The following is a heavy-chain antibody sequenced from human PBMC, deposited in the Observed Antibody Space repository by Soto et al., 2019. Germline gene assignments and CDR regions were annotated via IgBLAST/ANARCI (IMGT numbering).Heavy chain of an antibody. Sequence: EVQVVESGGGLIQPGGSLRLSCEVYGFSVIANYMSWVRQAPGKGLEWVSVIYSGGSTYYIDSVKGRFSISRDISKNTLYLQMNSLRAEDTAVYYCHGYGYWGQGTLVTVSS. J-gene: IGHJ4*02. CDR2: IYSGGST. D-gene: IGHD5-12*01. CDR3: HGYGY. V-gene: IGHV3-53*01. CDR1: GFSVIANY.